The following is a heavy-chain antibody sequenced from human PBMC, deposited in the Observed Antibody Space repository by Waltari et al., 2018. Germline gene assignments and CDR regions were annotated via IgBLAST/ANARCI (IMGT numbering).Heavy chain of an antibody. CDR2: INHSGST. J-gene: IGHJ6*02. D-gene: IGHD4-17*01. V-gene: IGHV4-34*01. CDR3: ARLDKLTTVTALPYYGMDV. Sequence: QVQLQQWGAGLLKPSETLSLTCAVYGGSFSGYYWSWIRQPPGKGLEWIGEINHSGSTNYNPSLKSRVTMSVDTAKNQFSLKLSSVTAADTAVYYCARLDKLTTVTALPYYGMDVWGQGTTVTVSS. CDR1: GGSFSGYY.